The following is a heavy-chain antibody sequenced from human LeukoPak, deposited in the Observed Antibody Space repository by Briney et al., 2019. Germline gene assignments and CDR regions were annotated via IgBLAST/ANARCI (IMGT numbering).Heavy chain of an antibody. D-gene: IGHD3-3*01. J-gene: IGHJ4*02. V-gene: IGHV1-2*02. CDR2: INPNSGGT. CDR1: GYIFTGYY. Sequence: ASVKVSCKASGYIFTGYYMHWVRQAPGQGLEWMGWINPNSGGTNYAQKFQGRVTMTRDTSISTAYMELSRLRSDDTAVYYCARDQQIRFLEWSFGYWGQGTLVTVSS. CDR3: ARDQQIRFLEWSFGY.